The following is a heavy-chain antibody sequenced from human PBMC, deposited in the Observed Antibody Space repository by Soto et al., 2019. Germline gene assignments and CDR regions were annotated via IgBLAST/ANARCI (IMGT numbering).Heavy chain of an antibody. CDR3: ARSYYYDSSGYPNWFDP. D-gene: IGHD3-22*01. J-gene: IGHJ5*02. CDR1: GFTFSSYW. Sequence: GGSLRLSCAAPGFTFSSYWMSWVRQAPGKGLEWVANIKQDGSEKYYVDSVKGRFTISRDNAKNSLYLQMNSLRAEDTAVYYCARSYYYDSSGYPNWFDPWGQGTLVTVSS. V-gene: IGHV3-7*01. CDR2: IKQDGSEK.